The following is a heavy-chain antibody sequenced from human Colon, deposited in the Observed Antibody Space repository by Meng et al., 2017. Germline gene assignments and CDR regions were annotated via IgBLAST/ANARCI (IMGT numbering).Heavy chain of an antibody. V-gene: IGHV6-1*01. Sequence: QVQLQQSGPGLVNPSQTPSLTCVISGDSVSSNTAAWNWIRQSPSRGLEWLGRTYYRSKWYNEYAVSVKSRMTFNADTSKNQVSLQVNSVTPEDTAVYYCARDHGYSYGLPLDYWGQGILVTVSS. CDR1: GDSVSSNTAA. CDR3: ARDHGYSYGLPLDY. D-gene: IGHD5-18*01. CDR2: TYYRSKWYN. J-gene: IGHJ4*02.